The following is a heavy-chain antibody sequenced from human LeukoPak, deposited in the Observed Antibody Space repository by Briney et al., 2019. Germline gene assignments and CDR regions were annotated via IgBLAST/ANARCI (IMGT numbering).Heavy chain of an antibody. CDR1: GFNFGSYW. J-gene: IGHJ4*02. D-gene: IGHD1-14*01. CDR2: IIRDGSAK. CDR3: ARSRWPEDY. V-gene: IGHV3-7*01. Sequence: GGSLRLSCVGSGFNFGSYWMSWVRQAPGKGLEWVANIIRDGSAKYYLDSVKGRFTISRDNAKNSVWLQMDSLRVDDTAIYYCARSRWPEDYWGQGTLVRVSS.